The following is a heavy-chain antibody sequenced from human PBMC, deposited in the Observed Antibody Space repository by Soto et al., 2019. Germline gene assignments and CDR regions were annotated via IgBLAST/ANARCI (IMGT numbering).Heavy chain of an antibody. V-gene: IGHV3-72*01. Sequence: EVQLVESGEDLVQPGGSLRLSCAASGFSISDHFVDWVRQAPGKGLEWVGRTRNRANSYTTEYAASVKGRFTISRXXXXXXXXXXXXXXXXXXXXXXXXXXXXXXXXXXXXXTWGQGTLVTVSS. CDR2: TRNRANSYTT. CDR1: GFSISDHF. CDR3: XXXXXXXXXXXXXT. J-gene: IGHJ4*02.